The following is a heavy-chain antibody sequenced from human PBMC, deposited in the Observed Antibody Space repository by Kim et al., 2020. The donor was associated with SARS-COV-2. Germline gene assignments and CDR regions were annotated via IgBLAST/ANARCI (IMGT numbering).Heavy chain of an antibody. CDR1: GFTFNTYG. CDR3: ARGPHYDSWTGYSDYYYGMDV. J-gene: IGHJ6*02. Sequence: GGSLRLSCSVSGFTFNTYGMHWVRQAPGKGLEWVAVILFDGSDQYYADSVKGRFTISRDNSKDTLYLQMRSLRVDDTAAYYCARGPHYDSWTGYSDYYYGMDVWGQGTTVTVSS. CDR2: ILFDGSDQ. V-gene: IGHV3-33*01. D-gene: IGHD3-3*01.